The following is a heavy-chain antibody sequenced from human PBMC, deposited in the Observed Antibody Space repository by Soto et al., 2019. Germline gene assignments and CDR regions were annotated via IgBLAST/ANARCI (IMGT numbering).Heavy chain of an antibody. V-gene: IGHV3-23*01. CDR2: ISGSGGST. CDR3: AKAVSIVVVPAAWYYFDY. CDR1: GFTFSSYA. D-gene: IGHD2-2*01. J-gene: IGHJ4*02. Sequence: EVQLLESGGGLVQPGGSLRLSCAASGFTFSSYAMSWVRQAPGKGLEWVSAISGSGGSTYYADSVKGRFTISRDNSKNTLYLQMNSRRAEDTSVYYCAKAVSIVVVPAAWYYFDYWGQGTLVTVSS.